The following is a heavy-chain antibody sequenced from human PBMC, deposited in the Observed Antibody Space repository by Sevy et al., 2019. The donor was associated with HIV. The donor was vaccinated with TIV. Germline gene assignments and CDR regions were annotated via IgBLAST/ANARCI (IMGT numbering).Heavy chain of an antibody. V-gene: IGHV3-49*04. CDR2: IRSKSYGGTI. CDR1: GFTFGDYT. D-gene: IGHD1-26*01. Sequence: GGSLRLSCTASGFTFGDYTVSWVRQAPGKGLEWVGFIRSKSYGGTIEYAACLKGRFTISKDTCKSIAYLQMNSLKTEGTALYFCTRVEGATDWGMDVWGQGTTVTVSS. CDR3: TRVEGATDWGMDV. J-gene: IGHJ6*02.